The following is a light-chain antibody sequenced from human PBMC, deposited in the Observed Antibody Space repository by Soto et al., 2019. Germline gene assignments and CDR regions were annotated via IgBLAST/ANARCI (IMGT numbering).Light chain of an antibody. CDR1: RSVSSNY. J-gene: IGKJ4*01. CDR2: DAS. V-gene: IGKV3D-20*02. CDR3: QERSNWPLP. Sequence: VLKISLGTLSLSTGERATLSCRASRSVSSNYLAWYQQKPGQAPRLLIYDASNRATGIPARFSASGSGTDFTLTISSLEPEDFAVYYCQERSNWPLPFGGGTKVDI.